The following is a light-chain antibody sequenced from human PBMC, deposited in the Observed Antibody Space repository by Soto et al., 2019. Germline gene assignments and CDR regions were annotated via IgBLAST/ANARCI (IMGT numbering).Light chain of an antibody. Sequence: EIVLTQSPATLSLSPGERATLPCRASQSVSTSLAWYQQRPGQAPRLLIYDVSNRAAGVPARFSGSGSGTDFALTISNLEPVDFAIYYCEERSNWPRLTFGGGTTVEIK. CDR1: QSVSTS. CDR3: EERSNWPRLT. J-gene: IGKJ4*01. CDR2: DVS. V-gene: IGKV3-11*01.